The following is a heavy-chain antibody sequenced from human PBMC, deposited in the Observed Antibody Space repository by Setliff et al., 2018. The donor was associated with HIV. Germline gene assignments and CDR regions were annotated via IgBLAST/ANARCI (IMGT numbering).Heavy chain of an antibody. Sequence: PSETLSLTCTVSGGSIDSTSYYWGWIRQPPGKGLEWIGSIYYSGTTYYNPSLKSRVTISVDRSRNQFSLTLSSVTAADTAMYYCANAPYPRGAFDVWGQGTVVTVSS. CDR1: GGSIDSTSYY. CDR2: IYYSGTT. J-gene: IGHJ3*01. D-gene: IGHD3-10*01. CDR3: ANAPYPRGAFDV. V-gene: IGHV4-39*01.